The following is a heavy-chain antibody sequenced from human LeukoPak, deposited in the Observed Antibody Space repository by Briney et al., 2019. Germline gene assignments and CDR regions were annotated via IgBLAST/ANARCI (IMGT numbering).Heavy chain of an antibody. CDR1: GDSVSTNSGG. CDR3: ARGWLQSGFDY. V-gene: IGHV6-1*01. Sequence: QTLSLTCAISGDSVSTNSGGWNWIRQSPSRGLEWLGRTYDKSNWYNDYAVSVKSRIIINPDTSKNQFSLQLNSVTPEDTAVYYCARGWLQSGFDYWGQGTLVTVSS. CDR2: TYDKSNWYN. D-gene: IGHD5-24*01. J-gene: IGHJ4*02.